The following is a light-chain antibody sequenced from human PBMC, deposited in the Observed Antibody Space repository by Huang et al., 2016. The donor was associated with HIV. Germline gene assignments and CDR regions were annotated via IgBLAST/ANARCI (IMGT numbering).Light chain of an antibody. CDR2: SVS. CDR3: QQYYNWPWT. J-gene: IGKJ1*01. CDR1: QYVGTS. Sequence: EIVVTQSPATLSVSPGEGATLSCRASQYVGTSLAWYHQKPGKSPRLVIHSVSTRATGFPARFSGSGSRTEFTLTITSLQSEDCALYYCQQYYNWPWTFGLGTKVEI. V-gene: IGKV3-15*01.